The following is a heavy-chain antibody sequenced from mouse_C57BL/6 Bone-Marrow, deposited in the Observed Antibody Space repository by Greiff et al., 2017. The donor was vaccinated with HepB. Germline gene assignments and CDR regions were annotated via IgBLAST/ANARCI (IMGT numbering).Heavy chain of an antibody. Sequence: EVQLVESGPELVKPGASVKIPCKASGYTFTDYNMDWVKQSHGKSLEWIGDINPNNGGTIYNQKFKGKATLTVDKSSSTAYMELRSLTSEDTAVYYCARWHYYGSSYERGHYAMDYWGQGTSVTVSS. V-gene: IGHV1-18*01. J-gene: IGHJ4*01. CDR3: ARWHYYGSSYERGHYAMDY. CDR2: INPNNGGT. D-gene: IGHD1-1*01. CDR1: GYTFTDYN.